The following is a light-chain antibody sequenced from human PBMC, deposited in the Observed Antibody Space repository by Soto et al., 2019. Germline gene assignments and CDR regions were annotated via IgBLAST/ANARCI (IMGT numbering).Light chain of an antibody. CDR1: SGHSSYA. CDR3: QTWGTGIHV. J-gene: IGLJ1*01. V-gene: IGLV4-69*01. CDR2: LNSDGSH. Sequence: QLVLTQSPSASASLGASVKLTCTLSSGHSSYAIAWHQQQPEKGPRYLMKLNSDGSHSKGDGIPDRFSGSSSGAERYLIISSLQCEDEAAYYCQTWGTGIHVFGNETTVTVL.